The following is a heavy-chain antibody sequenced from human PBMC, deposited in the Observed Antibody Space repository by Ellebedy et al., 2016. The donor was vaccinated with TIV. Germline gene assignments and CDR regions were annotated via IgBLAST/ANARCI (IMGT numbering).Heavy chain of an antibody. D-gene: IGHD6-19*01. Sequence: ASVKVSXXASGYTFTSYAMHWVRQAPGQRLEWMGWINDGNGNTKYSQKFQGRVTITRDTSASTAYMELSSLRSEDTAVYYCARVAVAGFHYYYYGIDVWGQGTTVTVSS. J-gene: IGHJ6*02. CDR3: ARVAVAGFHYYYYGIDV. CDR1: GYTFTSYA. CDR2: INDGNGNT. V-gene: IGHV1-3*01.